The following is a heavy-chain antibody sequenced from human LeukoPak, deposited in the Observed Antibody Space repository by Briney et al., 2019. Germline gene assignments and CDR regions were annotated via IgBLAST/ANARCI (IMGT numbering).Heavy chain of an antibody. Sequence: GGSLRLSCAASGFTFSNSAMSWVRQAPGKGLEWVATISGSGGNTYYADSVKGWFTISRDNSKNTLYLQMSSLRAEDTAIFYCAKGSYSGPYYYFDSWGQGTLVTVSS. D-gene: IGHD1-26*01. CDR2: ISGSGGNT. CDR1: GFTFSNSA. J-gene: IGHJ4*02. CDR3: AKGSYSGPYYYFDS. V-gene: IGHV3-23*01.